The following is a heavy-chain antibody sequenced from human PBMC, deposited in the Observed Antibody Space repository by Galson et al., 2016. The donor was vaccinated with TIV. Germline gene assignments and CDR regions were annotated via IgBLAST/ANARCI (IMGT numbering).Heavy chain of an antibody. V-gene: IGHV1-69*06. CDR3: AGGSPYGACSPGILEI. J-gene: IGHJ3*02. CDR1: GGTFSNYA. Sequence: SVKVSCKASGGTFSNYAITWVRQAPGQGLEWMGRILPIYGTTVYAQTFQDRLTLTAERSTGTANMELSSLRSEDTAMYYCAGGSPYGACSPGILEIWGQGTQVTVSS. CDR2: ILPIYGTT. D-gene: IGHD4/OR15-4a*01.